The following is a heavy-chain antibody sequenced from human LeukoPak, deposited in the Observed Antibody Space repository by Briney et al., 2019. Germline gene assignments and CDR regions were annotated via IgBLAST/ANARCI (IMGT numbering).Heavy chain of an antibody. V-gene: IGHV5-51*01. D-gene: IGHD6-19*01. Sequence: GESLKISCKGSGYRFTSYWIGWVRQMPGKGREGMGIIYPGDSDTRYSPSFQGQVTISADKSISTAYLQWSSLKASDTAMYYCARHSEGWLEPFDYWGQGTLVTVSS. CDR3: ARHSEGWLEPFDY. CDR2: IYPGDSDT. J-gene: IGHJ4*02. CDR1: GYRFTSYW.